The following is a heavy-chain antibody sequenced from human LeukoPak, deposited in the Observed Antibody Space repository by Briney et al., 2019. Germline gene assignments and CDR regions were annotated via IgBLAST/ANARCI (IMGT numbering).Heavy chain of an antibody. CDR1: GFTFSSYA. Sequence: GGSLRLSCAASGFTFSSYAMHWVRQAPGKGLEWVAVISYDGSNKYYADSVKGRFTISRDNSKNTLYLQMNSLRAEDTAVYYCAREWYGSGSKTGYFDYWGQGTLVTVSS. CDR2: ISYDGSNK. CDR3: AREWYGSGSKTGYFDY. D-gene: IGHD3-10*01. V-gene: IGHV3-30-3*01. J-gene: IGHJ4*02.